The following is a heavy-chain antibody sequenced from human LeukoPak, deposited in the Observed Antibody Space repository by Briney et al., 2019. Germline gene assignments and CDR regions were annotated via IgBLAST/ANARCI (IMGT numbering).Heavy chain of an antibody. V-gene: IGHV4-59*12. CDR1: GGSISSYY. Sequence: PSETLSLTCTVSGGSISSYYWSWIRQPPGKGLEWIGYIYYSDTYYNPSLKSRVTISADTSKNQFSLKLSSVTAADTAVYYCARPGIAAAGYNWFDPWAREPWSPSPQ. D-gene: IGHD6-13*01. J-gene: IGHJ5*02. CDR2: IYYSDT. CDR3: ARPGIAAAGYNWFDP.